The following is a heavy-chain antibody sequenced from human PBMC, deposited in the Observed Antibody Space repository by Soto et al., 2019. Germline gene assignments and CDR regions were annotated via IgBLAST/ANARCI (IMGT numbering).Heavy chain of an antibody. J-gene: IGHJ3*02. Sequence: GGSLRLSCAASGFTFSSYSMNWVRQAPGKGLEWVSSISSSSSYIYYADSVKGRFTISRDNAKNSLYLQMNSLRAEDTAVYYCASEFNDYGDYRGAFDIWGQGTMVTVSS. CDR3: ASEFNDYGDYRGAFDI. CDR2: ISSSSSYI. V-gene: IGHV3-21*01. CDR1: GFTFSSYS. D-gene: IGHD4-17*01.